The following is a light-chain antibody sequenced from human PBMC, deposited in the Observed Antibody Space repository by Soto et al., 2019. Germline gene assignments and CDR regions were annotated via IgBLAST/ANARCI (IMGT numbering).Light chain of an antibody. CDR2: GAS. CDR3: QQYGSSPFT. CDR1: QSVSSSY. J-gene: IGKJ2*01. Sequence: EIVLTQSPGTLSLSPGERATLSCRASQSVSSSYLAWYQQKTGQAPMLLIYGASSRATGIPDRFCGSGSGTDFTLTISILEPEDFAVYYCQQYGSSPFTFGQGTKLEIK. V-gene: IGKV3-20*01.